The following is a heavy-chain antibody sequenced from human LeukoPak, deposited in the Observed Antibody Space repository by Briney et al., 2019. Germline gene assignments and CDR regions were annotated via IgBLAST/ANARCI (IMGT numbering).Heavy chain of an antibody. CDR2: ISSSSKTI. V-gene: IGHV3-48*02. Sequence: GGSLRLSCAASGFTFSSHNMNWVRQAPGKGLEWVSYISSSSKTIYYADSVKGRFTISRDNAKNSLYLQMNSLRDEDTAVYYCATGARLSFDYWGQGTLVTVSS. J-gene: IGHJ4*02. CDR3: ATGARLSFDY. CDR1: GFTFSSHN.